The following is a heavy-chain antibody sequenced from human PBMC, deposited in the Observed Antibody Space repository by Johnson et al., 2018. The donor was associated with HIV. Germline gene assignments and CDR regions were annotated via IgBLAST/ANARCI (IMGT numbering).Heavy chain of an antibody. V-gene: IGHV3-15*01. CDR3: ARRVSGMNDAFDI. Sequence: VQLVESGGGLVKPGGSLRLSCAASGFTFSNAWMSCVRQAPGKGLEWVGRIKSKTDGGTTDYAATVKGRFTISRDNSKNTLYLQMNSLRAEDTDVYYCARRVSGMNDAFDIWGQGTMVTVSS. CDR2: IKSKTDGGTT. D-gene: IGHD6-19*01. J-gene: IGHJ3*02. CDR1: GFTFSNAW.